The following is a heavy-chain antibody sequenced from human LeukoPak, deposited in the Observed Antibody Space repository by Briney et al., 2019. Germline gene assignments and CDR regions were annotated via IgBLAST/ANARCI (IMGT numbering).Heavy chain of an antibody. CDR3: AGWPRYYYDSSGNYPY. V-gene: IGHV3-48*04. Sequence: GGSLRLSCAASGFTFSSYSMNWVRPAPGKGLEWVSYISSSSSTIYYADSVKGRFTISRDNAKNSLYLQMNSLRAEDTAVYYCAGWPRYYYDSSGNYPYWGQGTLVTVSS. J-gene: IGHJ4*02. CDR1: GFTFSSYS. CDR2: ISSSSSTI. D-gene: IGHD3-22*01.